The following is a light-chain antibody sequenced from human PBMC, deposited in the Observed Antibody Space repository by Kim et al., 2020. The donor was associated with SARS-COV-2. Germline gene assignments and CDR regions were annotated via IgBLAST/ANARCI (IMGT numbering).Light chain of an antibody. Sequence: SPGETAPLPCRASQSVGSSLAWYQQKPGQAPRLLIYDSSTRATGIPARFSGTGSGTDFTLTIISLEPEDFAVYYCQQRSNWPPITFGQGTRLEIK. CDR1: QSVGSS. CDR3: QQRSNWPPIT. J-gene: IGKJ5*01. V-gene: IGKV3-11*01. CDR2: DSS.